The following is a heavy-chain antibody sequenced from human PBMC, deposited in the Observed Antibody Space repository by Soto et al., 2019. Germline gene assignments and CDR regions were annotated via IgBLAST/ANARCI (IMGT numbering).Heavy chain of an antibody. D-gene: IGHD1-7*01. Sequence: GGSLRLSCAASGFTFSSYSMNWVRQAPGKGLEWVSSISSSSSYIYYADSVKGRFTISKDNAKNSLYLQMNSLRAEDTAVYYCARAIYSITGTTLPAGMDVWGQGTTVTVSS. CDR3: ARAIYSITGTTLPAGMDV. CDR1: GFTFSSYS. V-gene: IGHV3-21*01. J-gene: IGHJ6*02. CDR2: ISSSSSYI.